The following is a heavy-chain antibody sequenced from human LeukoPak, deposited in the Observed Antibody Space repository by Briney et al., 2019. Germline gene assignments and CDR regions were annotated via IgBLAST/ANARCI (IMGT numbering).Heavy chain of an antibody. D-gene: IGHD6-19*01. J-gene: IGHJ5*02. CDR2: ISWNSGSI. CDR1: GFTFDDYA. V-gene: IGHV3-9*01. CDR3: AKGSRIAVAGSSFVA. Sequence: QPGGSLRLSCAASGFTFDDYAMHWVRQAPGKGLEWVSGISWNSGSIGYADSVKGRFTISRDNAKNSLYLQMNSLRAEDTALYYCAKGSRIAVAGSSFVAWGQGTLVTVSS.